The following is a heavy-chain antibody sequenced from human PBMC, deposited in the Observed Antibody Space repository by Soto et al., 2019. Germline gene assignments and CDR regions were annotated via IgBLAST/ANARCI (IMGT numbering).Heavy chain of an antibody. J-gene: IGHJ4*02. V-gene: IGHV1-69*13. CDR1: GGTFSSYA. CDR2: IIPIFGTA. Sequence: GASVKVSCKASGGTFSSYAISWVRQAPGQGLEWMGGIIPIFGTANYAQKFQGRVTITADESTSTAYMGLSSLRSEDTAVYYCARGTFGSYLNYDYFDYWGQGTLVTVSS. D-gene: IGHD1-26*01. CDR3: ARGTFGSYLNYDYFDY.